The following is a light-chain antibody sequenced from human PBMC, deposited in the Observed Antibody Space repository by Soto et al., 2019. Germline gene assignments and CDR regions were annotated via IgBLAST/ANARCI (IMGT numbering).Light chain of an antibody. V-gene: IGKV3-15*01. CDR2: RAS. Sequence: IVMTQSPATLSVSPGEGATLSCRASHSVSSNLAWYQQTPGQAPRLLIYRASTRATGLPARFSGSGSGTEFTLTISSLQSEDFAVYYCLQYNNWPYTFGQGTKLEIE. CDR3: LQYNNWPYT. J-gene: IGKJ2*01. CDR1: HSVSSN.